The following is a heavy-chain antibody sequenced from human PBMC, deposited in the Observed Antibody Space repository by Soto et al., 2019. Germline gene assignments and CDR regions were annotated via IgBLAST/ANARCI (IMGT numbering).Heavy chain of an antibody. V-gene: IGHV1-18*01. CDR1: GYSFTTYG. D-gene: IGHD2-15*01. J-gene: IGHJ6*02. CDR2: ISNGDT. CDR3: AREGSRHYYYYGMDV. Sequence: QVQLVQSGAEVKKPGASVKVSCKASGYSFTTYGIACVRQAPGQGLEWMGWISNGDTDYAQNLQGRIITTTDSSTTTAYMELRRLTYDDAAAYYCAREGSRHYYYYGMDVWGQGTTVSVSS.